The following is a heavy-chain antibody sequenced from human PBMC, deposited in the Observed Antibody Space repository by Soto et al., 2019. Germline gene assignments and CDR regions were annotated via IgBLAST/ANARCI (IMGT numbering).Heavy chain of an antibody. D-gene: IGHD3-10*01. CDR2: IYYSGST. CDR3: ARLRFGELPLLIDY. V-gene: IGHV4-59*08. J-gene: IGHJ4*02. Sequence: SETLSLTCTVSGGSISSYYWSWIRQPPGKGLEWIGYIYYSGSTNYNPSLKSRVTISVDTSKNQFSLKLSSVTAADTAVYYCARLRFGELPLLIDYWGQGTLVTVSS. CDR1: GGSISSYY.